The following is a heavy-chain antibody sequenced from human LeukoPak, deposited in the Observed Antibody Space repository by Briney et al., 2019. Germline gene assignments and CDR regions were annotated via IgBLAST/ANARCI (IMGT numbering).Heavy chain of an antibody. V-gene: IGHV1-69*06. J-gene: IGHJ4*02. D-gene: IGHD4-23*01. CDR2: IIPIFGTA. CDR1: GGTFSINA. Sequence: GASVKLSCNASGGTFSINANSWVRLGPGQGLELKGGIIPIFGTANYAQKFQDRVTITADKTTSTAYMELSSLRSEDTAVYYCARDYGAKRVFDYWGQGTLVTVSS. CDR3: ARDYGAKRVFDY.